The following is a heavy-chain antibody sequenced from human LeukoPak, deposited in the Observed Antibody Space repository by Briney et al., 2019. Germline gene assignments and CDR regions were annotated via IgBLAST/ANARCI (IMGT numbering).Heavy chain of an antibody. CDR1: GGSISSYY. CDR3: ASMGIVGATRFDY. CDR2: IYYSGST. Sequence: PSETLSLTCTVSGGSISSYYWSWIRQPPGKGLEWIGYIYYSGSTNYNPSLKSRVTISVDTSKNQFSLKLSSVTAADTAVYYCASMGIVGATRFDYWGQGTLVTVSS. V-gene: IGHV4-59*08. J-gene: IGHJ4*02. D-gene: IGHD1-26*01.